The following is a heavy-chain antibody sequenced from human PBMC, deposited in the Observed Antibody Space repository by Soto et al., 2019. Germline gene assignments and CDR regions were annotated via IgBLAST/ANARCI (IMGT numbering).Heavy chain of an antibody. CDR2: IKNKAAGWTT. CDR1: GLTFSNVW. J-gene: IGHJ3*02. Sequence: SLRLSCAASGLTFSNVWMTWVRQAPGKGLEWVGRIKNKAAGWTTDYAAPVKGRFSISRDDSKNTVYLQMDSLKSEDTGVYYCATNDAFDIWGQGTMVTVSS. V-gene: IGHV3-15*01. CDR3: ATNDAFDI.